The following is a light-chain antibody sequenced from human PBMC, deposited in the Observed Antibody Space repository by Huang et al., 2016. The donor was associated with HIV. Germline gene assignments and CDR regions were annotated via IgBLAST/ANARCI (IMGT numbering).Light chain of an antibody. V-gene: IGKV3-20*01. CDR2: GAF. J-gene: IGKJ5*01. CDR3: QQYGSTIT. CDR1: QSVSSSY. Sequence: EIVLTQSPGTLSMSPGERATLSCRASQSVSSSYLAWYQQKLGQAPRLLIYGAFSRATGIPDRFSGSGSGTDFTLTISRLEPEDFAVYFCQQYGSTITFGQGTRLEIK.